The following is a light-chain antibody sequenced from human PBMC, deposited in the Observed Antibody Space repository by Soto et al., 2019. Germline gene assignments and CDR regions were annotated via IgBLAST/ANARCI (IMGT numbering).Light chain of an antibody. CDR3: SSYAGSNNWV. CDR2: EVS. J-gene: IGLJ3*02. Sequence: QSALTQPPSASGSPGQSVTISCTGTSSDVGAYNYVSWYQQHPGKAPKLMIYEVSKRPSGVPDRFSGSKSGNTASLTVSGLQAAAEADYYCSSYAGSNNWVFGGGTKLTVL. CDR1: SSDVGAYNY. V-gene: IGLV2-8*01.